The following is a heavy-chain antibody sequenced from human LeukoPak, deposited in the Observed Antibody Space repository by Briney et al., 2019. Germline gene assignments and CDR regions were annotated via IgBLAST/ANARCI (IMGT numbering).Heavy chain of an antibody. CDR1: GYTFTGYY. CDR3: ARGQWLVRWTDAFDI. CDR2: INPNSGGT. J-gene: IGHJ3*02. D-gene: IGHD6-19*01. V-gene: IGHV1-2*04. Sequence: ASVKVSCKASGYTFTGYYMHWVRQAPGQGLEWMGWINPNSGGTNYAQKFQGWVTMTRDTSISTAYMELSRLRSDDTAVYYCARGQWLVRWTDAFDIWGQGTMVTVSS.